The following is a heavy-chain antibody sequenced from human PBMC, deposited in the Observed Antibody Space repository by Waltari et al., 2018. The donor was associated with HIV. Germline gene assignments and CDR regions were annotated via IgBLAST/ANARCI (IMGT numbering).Heavy chain of an antibody. CDR2: IWHDANTQ. V-gene: IGHV3-33*01. J-gene: IGHJ4*02. CDR1: GFTCSSYA. Sequence: QVQLVEAGGGVVQPGKSLRRSCAASGFTCSSYAMPGVRQAPGKGLEWVAVIWHDANTQYYADSVQGRFTISRDNSKNTLYLQMNSLRAEDTALYYCARDSPAFSRGTEELDYWGQGTLVTVSS. D-gene: IGHD2-2*01. CDR3: ARDSPAFSRGTEELDY.